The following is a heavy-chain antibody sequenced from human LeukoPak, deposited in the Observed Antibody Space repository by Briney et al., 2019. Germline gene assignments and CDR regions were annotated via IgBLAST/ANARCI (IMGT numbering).Heavy chain of an antibody. J-gene: IGHJ4*02. CDR1: GYTFSTYG. Sequence: APVKVSCEASGYTFSTYGIAWVRQAPGQGLEWMGWISGYNGNTNYAQKFQGRVTMTTDTTTTTAYMELRSLRSDDTAVYYCARDGYFDYWGQGTLVTVSS. CDR2: ISGYNGNT. V-gene: IGHV1-18*01. CDR3: ARDGYFDY.